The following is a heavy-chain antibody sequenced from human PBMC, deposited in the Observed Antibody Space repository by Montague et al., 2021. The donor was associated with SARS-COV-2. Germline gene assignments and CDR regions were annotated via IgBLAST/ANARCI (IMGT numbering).Heavy chain of an antibody. CDR3: AGQRNDDVLDY. V-gene: IGHV4-59*08. CDR1: GGSMTNYY. Sequence: SETLSLTCTVSGGSMTNYYWSWIRQPPGEGLEWLADINYRGSTNYNPYLVSRVTISVATSKKQFYLKLSSVTAADPAVYYYAGQRNDDVLDYWGQGTLVTVSS. D-gene: IGHD1-1*01. CDR2: INYRGST. J-gene: IGHJ4*02.